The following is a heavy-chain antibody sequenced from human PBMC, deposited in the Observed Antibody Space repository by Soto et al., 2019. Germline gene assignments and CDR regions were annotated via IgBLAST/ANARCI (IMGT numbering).Heavy chain of an antibody. D-gene: IGHD6-19*01. CDR1: GFTFSTYW. Sequence: EVQLVESGGGLVQPGGSLRLSCAASGFTFSTYWMSWVRQAPGKGLEWLANIMQDGSEKYYVDSVKGRFTVSRDNAKNSLYLQMNSLRAEDTAVYYCARRPGYSSGWFADWGQGTLVTVS. J-gene: IGHJ4*02. CDR2: IMQDGSEK. V-gene: IGHV3-7*01. CDR3: ARRPGYSSGWFAD.